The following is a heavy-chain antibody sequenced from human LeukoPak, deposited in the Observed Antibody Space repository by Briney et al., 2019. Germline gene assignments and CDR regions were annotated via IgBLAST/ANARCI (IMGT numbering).Heavy chain of an antibody. CDR3: AKDRVTYYDFLREMDWFDP. D-gene: IGHD3-3*01. Sequence: PGGSLRLSCAASGFTFSSYGMHWVRQAPGKGLEWVAFIRYDGSNKYYADSVKGRFTISRDNSKNTLYLQMNGLRAEDTAVYYCAKDRVTYYDFLREMDWFDPWGQGTLVTVSS. V-gene: IGHV3-30*02. CDR1: GFTFSSYG. J-gene: IGHJ5*02. CDR2: IRYDGSNK.